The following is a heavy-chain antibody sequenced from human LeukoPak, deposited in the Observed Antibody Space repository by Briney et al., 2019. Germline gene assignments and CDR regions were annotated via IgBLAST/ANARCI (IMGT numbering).Heavy chain of an antibody. CDR2: INHSGST. V-gene: IGHV4-34*01. J-gene: IGHJ3*02. CDR3: ARVRVPDDAFDI. CDR1: GVSFSGYY. D-gene: IGHD2-2*01. Sequence: PSETLSLTCAVYGVSFSGYYWSWIRQPPGKGLEWIGEINHSGSTNYNPSLKSRVTISVDTSKNQFSLKLSSVTAADTAVYYCARVRVPDDAFDIWGQGTMVTVSS.